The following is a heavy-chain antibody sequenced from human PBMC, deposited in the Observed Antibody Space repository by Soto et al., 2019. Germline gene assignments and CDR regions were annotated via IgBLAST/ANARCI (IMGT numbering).Heavy chain of an antibody. J-gene: IGHJ3*02. V-gene: IGHV1-18*04. D-gene: IGHD3-10*01. CDR1: GYTFTSYG. CDR3: ASHGSWLGAFDI. CDR2: ISAYNGNT. Sequence: ASGKVSCKASGYTFTSYGISWVRQAPGQGLDWMGWISAYNGNTNYAQNLQGRVTMTTVTSTSTAYMELRSLRSDDTAGYYCASHGSWLGAFDIWGQGTMVTDSS.